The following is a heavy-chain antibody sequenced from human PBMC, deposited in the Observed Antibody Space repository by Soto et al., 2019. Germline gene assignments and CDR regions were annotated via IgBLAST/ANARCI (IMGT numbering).Heavy chain of an antibody. Sequence: SETLSLTCTVSGDSISSADYYWSWIRQTPGKGPEWIGHIFYSGTTYYNPSLKSRLTISVDTSKNHFSLRLTSVTAADTAVYYCARDLWVEPELYYYGMDVWGQGTTVTVSS. CDR3: ARDLWVEPELYYYGMDV. J-gene: IGHJ6*02. CDR1: GDSISSADYY. CDR2: IFYSGTT. D-gene: IGHD1-1*01. V-gene: IGHV4-30-4*01.